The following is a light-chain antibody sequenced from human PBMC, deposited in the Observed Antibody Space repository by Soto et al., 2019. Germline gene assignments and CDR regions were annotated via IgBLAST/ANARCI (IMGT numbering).Light chain of an antibody. J-gene: IGKJ4*01. CDR3: QQYGSSPLT. Sequence: EIVLTQSPGTLSLSPGERATLSCRASQSVSRSYLAWYQQKPGQAPRLLIYGASSRATGIPDRFSGSGSGTDFNLTISRLEPEDFAVYYCQQYGSSPLTFGGGTKVEIK. CDR1: QSVSRSY. CDR2: GAS. V-gene: IGKV3-20*01.